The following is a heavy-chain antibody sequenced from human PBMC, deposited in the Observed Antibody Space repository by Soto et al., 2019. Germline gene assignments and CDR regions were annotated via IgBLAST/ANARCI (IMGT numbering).Heavy chain of an antibody. CDR3: ARYGPRRTRGYFDY. D-gene: IGHD3-10*01. CDR2: ISSSGSTI. CDR1: GFTFSSYE. J-gene: IGHJ4*02. Sequence: GGSLRLSCAASGFTFSSYEMNWVRQAPGKGLEWVSYISSSGSTIYYADSVKGRFTIARANAKNSLYLHMNSMRAEDTSVYYCARYGPRRTRGYFDYWGQGTLVTVSS. V-gene: IGHV3-48*03.